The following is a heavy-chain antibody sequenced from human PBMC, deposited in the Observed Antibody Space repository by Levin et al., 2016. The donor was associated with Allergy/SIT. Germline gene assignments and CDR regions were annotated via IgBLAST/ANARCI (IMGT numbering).Heavy chain of an antibody. CDR2: ITYTGST. V-gene: IGHV4-59*01. CDR1: GDPMSENY. J-gene: IGHJ6*02. CDR3: ARVRRVPGGMDV. Sequence: SETLSLTCTVSGDPMSENYWTFLRRPPGKRLEWIGYITYTGSTDYNPSLASRLTISIDTSKNQFFLSLTSVTAADTAVYYCARVRRVPGGMDVWGQGTMVTVSS.